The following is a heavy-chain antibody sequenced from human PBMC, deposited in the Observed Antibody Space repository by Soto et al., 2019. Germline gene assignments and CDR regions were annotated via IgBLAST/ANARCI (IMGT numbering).Heavy chain of an antibody. V-gene: IGHV3-30*18. Sequence: QVQLVESGGGVVQPGRSLRLSCAASGFTFSSYGMHWVRQAPGKGLEWVAVISYDGSNKYYADSVKGRFTISRDNSKNTLYLQMNSLRAEDTAVYYCAKILRGSCYSCAFDIWGQGTMVTVSS. D-gene: IGHD2-15*01. J-gene: IGHJ3*02. CDR1: GFTFSSYG. CDR3: AKILRGSCYSCAFDI. CDR2: ISYDGSNK.